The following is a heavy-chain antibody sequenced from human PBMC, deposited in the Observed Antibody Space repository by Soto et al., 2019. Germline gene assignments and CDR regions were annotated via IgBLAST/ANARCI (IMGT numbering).Heavy chain of an antibody. CDR3: ARGSSKRGDGRYGY. Sequence: QVQLQESGPGLVKPSQTLSLTCTVSGGSISSGGYYWSWIRQHPGKGLEWIGYIYYSGSTYYNPSRKSRVTIAVDTSKNQFSLKLSSVTAEDTAVYYCARGSSKRGDGRYGYWGQGTLVTVSS. V-gene: IGHV4-31*03. CDR1: GGSISSGGYY. J-gene: IGHJ4*02. CDR2: IYYSGST. D-gene: IGHD2-21*02.